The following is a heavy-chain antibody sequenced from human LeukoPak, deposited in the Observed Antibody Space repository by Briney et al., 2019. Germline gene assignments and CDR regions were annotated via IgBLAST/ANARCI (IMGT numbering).Heavy chain of an antibody. V-gene: IGHV3-33*01. CDR3: ARERGGDAFVI. J-gene: IGHJ3*02. CDR1: GFTFSDCH. Sequence: PGGSLRLSCAASGFTFSDCHIHWVRQAPGKGLDWVALIWYDEDAKFYADSVKGRFTISRDNSKDTLYLQMNSLGVEDTAVYYCARERGGDAFVIWGQGTMVTVSS. CDR2: IWYDEDAK. D-gene: IGHD2-15*01.